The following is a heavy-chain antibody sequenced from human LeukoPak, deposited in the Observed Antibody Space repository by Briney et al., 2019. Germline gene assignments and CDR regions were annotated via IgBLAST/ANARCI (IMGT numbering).Heavy chain of an antibody. Sequence: PGRSLRLSCTASGFTFCDYAISWFRQAPGKGLEWVGFTRSKAYGGTTEYAASVKSRFTISRDDSKSIAYLQMNSLKTEDTAVYYCTRVGYIVATIPYYFDYWGQGTLVTVSS. J-gene: IGHJ4*02. V-gene: IGHV3-49*03. D-gene: IGHD5-12*01. CDR1: GFTFCDYA. CDR2: TRSKAYGGTT. CDR3: TRVGYIVATIPYYFDY.